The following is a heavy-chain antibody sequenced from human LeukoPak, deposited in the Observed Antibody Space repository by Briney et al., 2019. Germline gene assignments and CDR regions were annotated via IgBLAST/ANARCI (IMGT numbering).Heavy chain of an antibody. CDR2: IPYDGSNK. D-gene: IGHD4-23*01. V-gene: IGHV3-30-3*01. CDR1: GFTFSSYA. J-gene: IGHJ5*02. Sequence: WGSLRLSCAASGFTFSSYAMHWVRQAPGKGLEWVAVIPYDGSNKYYADSVKGRFTISRDNSKNTLYLQMNSLRAEDTAVYYCARNPTTTVVTLNWFDPWGQGTLVTVSS. CDR3: ARNPTTTVVTLNWFDP.